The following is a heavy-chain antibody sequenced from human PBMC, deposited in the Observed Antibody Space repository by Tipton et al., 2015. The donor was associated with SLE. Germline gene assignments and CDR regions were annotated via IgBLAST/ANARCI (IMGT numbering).Heavy chain of an antibody. J-gene: IGHJ6*04. V-gene: IGHV4-59*12. CDR3: ARDLEVSGMGV. D-gene: IGHD3-10*01. Sequence: TLSLTCTVSYDSISPDYWSWIRQPPWKGLEWIGYISYSGSTDYNPFPKSRVTISLDTSKNQFSLKLGSVTAADTAVYYCARDLEVSGMGVWGKGTTVTVSS. CDR2: ISYSGST. CDR1: YDSISPDY.